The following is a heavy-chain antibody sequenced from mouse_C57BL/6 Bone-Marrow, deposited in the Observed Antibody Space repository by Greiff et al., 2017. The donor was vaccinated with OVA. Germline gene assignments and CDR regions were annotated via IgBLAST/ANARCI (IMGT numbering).Heavy chain of an antibody. V-gene: IGHV1-76*01. Sequence: VKLMESGAELVRPGASVKLSCKASGYTFTDYYINWVKQRPGQGLEWIARIYPGSGNTYYNEKFKGKATLTAEKSSSTAYMQLSSLTSEDSAFYFCARDHGSSYVDYAMDYWGQGTSVTVSS. CDR3: ARDHGSSYVDYAMDY. CDR1: GYTFTDYY. J-gene: IGHJ4*01. D-gene: IGHD1-1*01. CDR2: IYPGSGNT.